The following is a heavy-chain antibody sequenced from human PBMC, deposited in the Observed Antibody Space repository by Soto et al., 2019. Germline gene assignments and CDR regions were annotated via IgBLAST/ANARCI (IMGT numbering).Heavy chain of an antibody. D-gene: IGHD2-21*01. CDR2: IYYSGNT. V-gene: IGHV4-59*08. J-gene: IGHJ3*02. CDR3: ARVIGGYDAFDI. CDR1: VGSISNYY. Sequence: SETLSLTCTVSVGSISNYYWNWIRQPPGKGPEWIGYIYYSGNTKYNPSLKSRVTISVDTSKTQFSLKLTSVTAADTAIYYCARVIGGYDAFDIWGQGTMVTVS.